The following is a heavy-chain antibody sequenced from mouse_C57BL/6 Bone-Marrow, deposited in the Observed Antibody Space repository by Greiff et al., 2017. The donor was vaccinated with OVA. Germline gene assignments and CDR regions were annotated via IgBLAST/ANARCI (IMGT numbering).Heavy chain of an antibody. CDR2: INPSTGGT. Sequence: EVQLQQSGPELVKPGASVKISCKASGYSFTGYYMNWVKQSPEKSLEWIGEINPSTGGTNYNQKFKAKATLTVDKSSSTAYMQLKRLTSEDSAVYYCARWGSNYDWFAYWGQGTLVTVSA. CDR3: ARWGSNYDWFAY. D-gene: IGHD2-5*01. CDR1: GYSFTGYY. V-gene: IGHV1-42*01. J-gene: IGHJ3*01.